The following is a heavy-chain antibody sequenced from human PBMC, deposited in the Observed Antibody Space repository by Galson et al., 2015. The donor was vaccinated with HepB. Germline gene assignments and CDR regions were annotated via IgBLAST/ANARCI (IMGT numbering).Heavy chain of an antibody. CDR1: GYTFTSYG. J-gene: IGHJ4*02. Sequence: SVKVSCKASGYTFTSYGISWVRQAPGQGLEWMGWISAYNGNTNYAQKFQGRVTITADESTSTAYMELSSLRSEDTAVYYCAREGGGYNYFDYWGQGTLVTVSS. D-gene: IGHD5-24*01. CDR2: ISAYNGNT. V-gene: IGHV1-18*04. CDR3: AREGGGYNYFDY.